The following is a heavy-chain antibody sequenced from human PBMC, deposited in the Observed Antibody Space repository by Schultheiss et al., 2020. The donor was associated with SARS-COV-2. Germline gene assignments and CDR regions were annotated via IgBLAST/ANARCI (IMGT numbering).Heavy chain of an antibody. Sequence: GGSLRLSCAASGFTFSSYWMSWVRQAPGKGLEWVANIKQDGSEKYYVDSVKGRFTISRDNAKNSLYLQMNSLRAEVTAVYYCARDAHSSSGPINYFDYWGRGTLVTVSS. CDR1: GFTFSSYW. D-gene: IGHD6-6*01. J-gene: IGHJ4*02. CDR2: IKQDGSEK. V-gene: IGHV3-7*01. CDR3: ARDAHSSSGPINYFDY.